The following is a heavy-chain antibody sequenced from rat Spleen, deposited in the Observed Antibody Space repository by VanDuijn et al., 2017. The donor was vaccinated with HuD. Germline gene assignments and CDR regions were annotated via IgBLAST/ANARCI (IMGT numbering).Heavy chain of an antibody. Sequence: EVQLVESDGGLVQPGRSLKLSCAASGFTFSDYYMAWVRQAPTKGLEWVATIRHDGRSTYYRDSVKGRFTISRDNANSTLYLQMDSLRSEDTATYYCARSVFDYWGQGVMVTVSS. CDR3: ARSVFDY. CDR1: GFTFSDYY. V-gene: IGHV5-29*01. J-gene: IGHJ2*01. CDR2: IRHDGRST.